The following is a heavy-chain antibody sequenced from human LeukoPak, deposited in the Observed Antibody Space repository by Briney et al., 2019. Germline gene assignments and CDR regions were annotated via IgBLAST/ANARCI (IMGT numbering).Heavy chain of an antibody. CDR3: ARDHSYGDFDY. V-gene: IGHV3-30*03. CDR2: IAYDGDKK. CDR1: GFTFITYG. J-gene: IGHJ4*02. D-gene: IGHD5-18*01. Sequence: GGSLRLSCSASGFTFITYGMHWVRQAPGKGRECVAIIAYDGDKKYYADSVKGPFTISRDNSKNTLYLQMDSRRAEDTAVYYCARDHSYGDFDYWGQGTLVTVSS.